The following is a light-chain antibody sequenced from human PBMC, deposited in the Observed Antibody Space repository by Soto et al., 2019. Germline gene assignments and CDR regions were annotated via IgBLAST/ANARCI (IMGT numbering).Light chain of an antibody. CDR3: SSYAGSNYPYV. J-gene: IGLJ1*01. CDR1: SSDVGYYNY. Sequence: QSALTQPPSASGSPGQSVTIACTGTSSDVGYYNYVSWYQQPPGKAPKLLIYDVSKRPSGVPDRFSGSMSGNTASLTVSGLQAEDEGDYYCSSYAGSNYPYVFGTGTKVTVL. V-gene: IGLV2-8*01. CDR2: DVS.